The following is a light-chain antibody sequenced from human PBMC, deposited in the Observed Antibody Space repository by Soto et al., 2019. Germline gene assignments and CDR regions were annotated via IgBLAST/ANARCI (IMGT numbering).Light chain of an antibody. V-gene: IGKV1-33*01. CDR3: QQANSFPLT. J-gene: IGKJ4*01. CDR1: QDISNY. Sequence: DIQMTQSPSSLSASVVYRVTITCQASQDISNYLNWYQQKPGKAPKLLIYDASNLETGVPSRFSGSGSGTDFTLTISSLQPEDFATYYCQQANSFPLTFGGGTKVDIK. CDR2: DAS.